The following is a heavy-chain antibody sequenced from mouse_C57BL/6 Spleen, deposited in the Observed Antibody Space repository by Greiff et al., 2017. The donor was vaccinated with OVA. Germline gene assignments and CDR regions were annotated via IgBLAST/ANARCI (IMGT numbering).Heavy chain of an antibody. CDR3: ARDPNWARGAMDY. D-gene: IGHD4-1*01. V-gene: IGHV1-69*01. CDR1: GYTFTSYW. Sequence: QVQLQQPGAELVMPGASVKLSCKASGYTFTSYWMHWVKQRPGQGLEWIGEIDPSDSYTNYNQKFKGKSTLTVDKSSSTAYMQLSSLTSEDSAVYYCARDPNWARGAMDYWGQGTSVTVSS. CDR2: IDPSDSYT. J-gene: IGHJ4*01.